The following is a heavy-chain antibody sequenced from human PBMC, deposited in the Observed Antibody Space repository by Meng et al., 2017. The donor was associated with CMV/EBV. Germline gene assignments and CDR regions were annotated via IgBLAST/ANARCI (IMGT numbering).Heavy chain of an antibody. CDR2: IIPIFGTA. D-gene: IGHD2-2*01. CDR1: GGTFSSYA. J-gene: IGHJ5*02. Sequence: QGLRVRFGPGVKRPGSSVKGPCKASGGTFSSYAISWVRQAPGQGLEWMGGIIPIFGTANYAQKFQGRVTITADESMSTAYMELSSLRSEDTAVYYCAREGGIVVVPAAPGWFDPWGQGTLVTVS. V-gene: IGHV1-69*12. CDR3: AREGGIVVVPAAPGWFDP.